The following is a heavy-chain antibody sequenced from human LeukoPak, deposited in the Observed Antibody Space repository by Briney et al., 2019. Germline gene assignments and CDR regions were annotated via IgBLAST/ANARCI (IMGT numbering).Heavy chain of an antibody. CDR1: GYTFTSYS. Sequence: ASVTLSCTSSGYTFTSYSISWVRHAPGPGIEWLGWISAYNGNTNYAQKLQGRVTMTTDTSTSTAYLELRSLRSDDTAVYYCARDREQGVSAAGIFDYWGQGTLVTVSS. V-gene: IGHV1-18*01. J-gene: IGHJ4*02. D-gene: IGHD6-13*01. CDR2: ISAYNGNT. CDR3: ARDREQGVSAAGIFDY.